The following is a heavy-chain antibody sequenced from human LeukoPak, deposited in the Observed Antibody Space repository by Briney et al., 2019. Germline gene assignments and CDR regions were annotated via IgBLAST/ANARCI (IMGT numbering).Heavy chain of an antibody. Sequence: GGSLRLSCGGTGFTFSNYEMNWVRQAPGKGPEWVSFISASGNTIYYAASVKGRFTISRDNAKNSLSLQMNSLRAEDTAVYYCARGDFYDSNDYNSLGFGNYWGQGILVTVSS. V-gene: IGHV3-48*03. CDR2: ISASGNTI. D-gene: IGHD3-22*01. CDR3: ARGDFYDSNDYNSLGFGNY. CDR1: GFTFSNYE. J-gene: IGHJ4*02.